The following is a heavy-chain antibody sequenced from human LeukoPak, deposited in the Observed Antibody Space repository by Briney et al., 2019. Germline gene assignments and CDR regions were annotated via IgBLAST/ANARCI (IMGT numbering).Heavy chain of an antibody. CDR3: ARDLEVTVVTASDAFDI. CDR2: INSDGSST. CDR1: GGSISSYY. V-gene: IGHV3-74*01. D-gene: IGHD4-23*01. J-gene: IGHJ3*02. Sequence: PSETLSLTCTVSGGSISSYYWSWVRQAPGKGLVWVSRINSDGSSTSYADSVKGRFTISRDNAKNTLYLQMNSLRAEDTAVYYCARDLEVTVVTASDAFDIWGQGTMVTVSS.